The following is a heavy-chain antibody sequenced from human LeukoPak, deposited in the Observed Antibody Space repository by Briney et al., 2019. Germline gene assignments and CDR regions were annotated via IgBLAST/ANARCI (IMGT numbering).Heavy chain of an antibody. V-gene: IGHV4-61*02. J-gene: IGHJ6*04. CDR3: ARAGDFWSGYLDV. D-gene: IGHD3-3*01. CDR2: IYTSGST. Sequence: SETLSLTCTVSGGSISSGSYYWSWIRQPAGKGLEWIGRIYTSGSTNYNPSLKSRVTISVDTSKNQFSLKLSSVTAADTAVYYCARAGDFWSGYLDVWGKGTTVTVSS. CDR1: GGSISSGSYY.